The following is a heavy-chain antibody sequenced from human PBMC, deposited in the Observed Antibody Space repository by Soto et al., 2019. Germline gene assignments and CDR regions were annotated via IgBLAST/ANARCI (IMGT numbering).Heavy chain of an antibody. V-gene: IGHV1-2*02. CDR2: INPISGAT. CDR3: VRLETYNSGMDV. J-gene: IGHJ6*02. CDR1: GYTFTGYY. Sequence: GASVKVSCKASGYTFTGYYLHWVRQTPGQGLEWVGWINPISGATNYAQKFQGRVTMTRDTSISTAYMELSRLRSDDTAFYYCVRLETYNSGMDVWGQGTTVTVSS.